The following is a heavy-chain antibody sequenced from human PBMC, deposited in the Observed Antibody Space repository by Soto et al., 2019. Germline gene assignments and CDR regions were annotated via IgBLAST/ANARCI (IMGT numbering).Heavy chain of an antibody. V-gene: IGHV3-23*01. CDR2: ISGSGGST. D-gene: IGHD6-19*01. J-gene: IGHJ6*02. Sequence: GGSLRLSCAASGFTFSSYAMSWVRQAPGKGLEWVSAISGSGGSTYYADSVKGRFTISRDNSKNTLYLQMNSLRAEDTAVYYCAKDQGSDSSGWYYYYYGMDVWGQGTTVTVSS. CDR3: AKDQGSDSSGWYYYYYGMDV. CDR1: GFTFSSYA.